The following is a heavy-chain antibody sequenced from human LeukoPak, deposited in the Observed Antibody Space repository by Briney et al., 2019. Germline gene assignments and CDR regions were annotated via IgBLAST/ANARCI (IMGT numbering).Heavy chain of an antibody. D-gene: IGHD3-3*01. J-gene: IGHJ4*02. Sequence: SGTLSLTCAVSGGSISSSNWWSWVRQPPGKGLEWIGEINHRGSTNYNPSLKSRITMSLDTSKNQFSLKLGSVTVADTAVYYCARGGITIFGVIIGRAFDYWGQGTLVTVSS. CDR1: GGSISSSNW. V-gene: IGHV4-4*02. CDR3: ARGGITIFGVIIGRAFDY. CDR2: INHRGST.